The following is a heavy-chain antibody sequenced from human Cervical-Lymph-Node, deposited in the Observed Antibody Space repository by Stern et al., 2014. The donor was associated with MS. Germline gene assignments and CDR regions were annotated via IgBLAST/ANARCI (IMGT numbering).Heavy chain of an antibody. CDR1: GGSISSYY. D-gene: IGHD3-22*01. CDR3: AREAEDSSGYFDY. Sequence: QVQLQESGPGLVKPSETLSLTCTVSGGSISSYYWSWIRQPPGKGLEWIGYIYYSGSTNYNPSLKSRVTISVDTSKNQFSLKLSSVTAADTAVYYCAREAEDSSGYFDYWGQGTLVTVSS. J-gene: IGHJ4*02. CDR2: IYYSGST. V-gene: IGHV4-59*01.